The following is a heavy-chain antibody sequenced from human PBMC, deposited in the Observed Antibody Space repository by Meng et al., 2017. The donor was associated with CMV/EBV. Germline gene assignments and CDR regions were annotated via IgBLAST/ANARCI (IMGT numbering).Heavy chain of an antibody. CDR3: ARDQVVVPAAITYYYYYGMDV. CDR2: IYYSGST. D-gene: IGHD2-2*02. CDR1: GGSVSSGSYY. Sequence: SETLSLTCTVYGGSVSSGSYYWSWIRQPPGKGLEWIGYIYYSGSTNYNPSLKSRVTISVDTSKNQFSLKLSSVTAADTAVYYCARDQVVVPAAITYYYYYGMDVWGQGTTVTVSS. J-gene: IGHJ6*02. V-gene: IGHV4-61*01.